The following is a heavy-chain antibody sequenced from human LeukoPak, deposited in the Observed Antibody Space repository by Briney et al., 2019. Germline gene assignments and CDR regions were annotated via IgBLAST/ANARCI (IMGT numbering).Heavy chain of an antibody. D-gene: IGHD5-12*01. CDR1: GFTFSSYA. J-gene: IGHJ4*02. CDR3: AKDVESYSGYCDY. Sequence: HGGSLRLSCAASGFTFSSYAMSWGRQAQGKGPEWVSAISGSGGSTYYADSVKGRFTISRDNSKNTLYLQMNSLRAEDTAVYYCAKDVESYSGYCDYWGQGTLVTVSS. V-gene: IGHV3-23*01. CDR2: ISGSGGST.